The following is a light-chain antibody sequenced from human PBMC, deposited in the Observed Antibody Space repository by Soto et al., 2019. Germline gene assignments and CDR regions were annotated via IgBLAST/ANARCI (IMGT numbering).Light chain of an antibody. CDR2: SAS. CDR3: QQRNIWPPVT. Sequence: EIVLPQSPGTLSLSPGERGTLSCRASQNLGTLYLAWFQQKSGQAPRLLIYSASRRATGIPARFSGSGSGTDFSLTISSLEPEDSAIYYCQQRNIWPPVTFGQGTRLEIK. J-gene: IGKJ5*01. V-gene: IGKV3-11*01. CDR1: QNLGTLY.